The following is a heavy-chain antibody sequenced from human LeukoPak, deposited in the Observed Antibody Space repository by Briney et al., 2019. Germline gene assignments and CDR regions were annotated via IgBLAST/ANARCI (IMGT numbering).Heavy chain of an antibody. V-gene: IGHV3-33*01. J-gene: IGHJ4*02. CDR2: IWYDGSNK. CDR3: ASESKYSSGWVDY. Sequence: PGRSLRLSCAASGFTFSSYGMHWVRQAPGKGLEWVAVIWYDGSNKYYADSVKGRFTISRDNSKNTLYLQMNSLRAEDTAVYYCASESKYSSGWVDYWGQGTLVTVSS. CDR1: GFTFSSYG. D-gene: IGHD6-19*01.